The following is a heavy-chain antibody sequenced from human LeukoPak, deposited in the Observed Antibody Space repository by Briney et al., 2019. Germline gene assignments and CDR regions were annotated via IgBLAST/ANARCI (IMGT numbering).Heavy chain of an antibody. CDR1: GGSFSGYY. D-gene: IGHD2-2*01. Sequence: KPSETLSLTCAVYGGSFSGYYWSWIRQPPGKGLEWIGEINHSGSTNYNPSLKSRVTISVDTSKNQFSLKLSSVTAADTAVYYCARHIVVVPAAGVDYWGQGTLVTVSS. CDR2: INHSGST. V-gene: IGHV4-34*01. CDR3: ARHIVVVPAAGVDY. J-gene: IGHJ4*02.